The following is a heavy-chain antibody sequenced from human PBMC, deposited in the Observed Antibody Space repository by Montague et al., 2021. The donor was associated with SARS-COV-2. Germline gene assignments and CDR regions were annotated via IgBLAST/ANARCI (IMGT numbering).Heavy chain of an antibody. D-gene: IGHD3-22*01. J-gene: IGHJ4*02. CDR3: ASPKEGSGYCMPFDY. V-gene: IGHV4-4*02. CDR2: IYHTGNT. CDR1: GASVTTTNW. Sequence: SETLSLTCTVSGASVTTTNWCCFVRQPTGKGLDCMGEIYHTGNTNYSSFLKNRVSTSLDKSKNQLSLRLTSVTAADTAAYYCASPKEGSGYCMPFDYWGQGILVTVSS.